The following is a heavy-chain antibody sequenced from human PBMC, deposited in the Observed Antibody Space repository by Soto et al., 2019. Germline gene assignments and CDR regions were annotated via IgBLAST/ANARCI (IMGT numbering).Heavy chain of an antibody. J-gene: IGHJ4*02. CDR3: ARPFGTYGSGSSHILGY. CDR1: GYTFTSYG. V-gene: IGHV1-18*01. CDR2: ISAYNGNT. D-gene: IGHD3-10*01. Sequence: ASVKVSCKASGYTFTSYGISWVRQAPGQGLEWMGWISAYNGNTNYAQKLQGRVTMTTDTSTSTAYMELRSLRSDDTAVYYCARPFGTYGSGSSHILGYWGQGTLVTVSS.